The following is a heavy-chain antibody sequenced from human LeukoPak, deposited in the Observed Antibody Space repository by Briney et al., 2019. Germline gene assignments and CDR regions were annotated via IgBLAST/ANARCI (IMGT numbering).Heavy chain of an antibody. CDR2: IRKKANGYTT. CDR3: GRVTLSYPRSLDY. Sequence: PGGSLRLSCAASGFTFSEHYMDWVRQAPGKGLEWVGRIRKKANGYTTEYAASVKGRFTISRDDSKNSLYLQMNSLKSEDTAVYYCGRVTLSYPRSLDYWGQGTLVTVSS. D-gene: IGHD3-16*01. CDR1: GFTFSEHY. V-gene: IGHV3-72*01. J-gene: IGHJ4*02.